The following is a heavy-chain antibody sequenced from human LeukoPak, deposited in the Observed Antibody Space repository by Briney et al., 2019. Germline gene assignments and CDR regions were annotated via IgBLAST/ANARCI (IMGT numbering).Heavy chain of an antibody. Sequence: ASVKVSCKASGYTFTSYDINWVRQATGQGLEWMGWMNPNSGNTGYAQKFQGRFTITRNTSISTAYMELSSLRSEDTAVYYCARGRDSSGSDAFDIWGQGTMVTVSS. V-gene: IGHV1-8*03. CDR1: GYTFTSYD. J-gene: IGHJ3*02. CDR2: MNPNSGNT. D-gene: IGHD6-19*01. CDR3: ARGRDSSGSDAFDI.